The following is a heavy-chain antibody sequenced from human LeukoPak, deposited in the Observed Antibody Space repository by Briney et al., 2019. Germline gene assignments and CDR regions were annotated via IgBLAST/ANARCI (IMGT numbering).Heavy chain of an antibody. Sequence: GESLKISCKGSGYSFTSYWIGWVRQMPGKGLEWMGIIYPGDSDTRYSPSFQGQVTISADKSISTAYLQWSSLKASDTAMYYCARLQVNAGATERLDYWGQGTLVTVSS. D-gene: IGHD1-26*01. V-gene: IGHV5-51*01. CDR2: IYPGDSDT. CDR3: ARLQVNAGATERLDY. CDR1: GYSFTSYW. J-gene: IGHJ4*02.